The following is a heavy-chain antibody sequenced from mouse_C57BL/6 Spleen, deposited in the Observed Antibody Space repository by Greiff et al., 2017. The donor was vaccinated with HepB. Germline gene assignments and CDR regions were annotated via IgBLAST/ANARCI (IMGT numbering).Heavy chain of an antibody. D-gene: IGHD1-1*01. CDR1: GFTFSDYG. CDR3: ASTTVVARDYYAMDY. J-gene: IGHJ4*01. CDR2: ISSGSSTI. Sequence: EVQLVESGGGLVKPGGSLKLSCAASGFTFSDYGMHWVRQAPEKGLEWVAYISSGSSTIYYADTVKGRFTISRDNAKNTLFLQMTSLRSEDTAMYYCASTTVVARDYYAMDYWGQGTSVTVSS. V-gene: IGHV5-17*01.